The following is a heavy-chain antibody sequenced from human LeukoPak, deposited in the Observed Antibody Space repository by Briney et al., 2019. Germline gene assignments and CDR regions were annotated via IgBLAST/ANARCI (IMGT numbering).Heavy chain of an antibody. D-gene: IGHD7-27*01. CDR1: GFIFSSYS. CDR2: ISSSSSTI. CDR3: ARDGLGILYYYGMDV. V-gene: IGHV3-48*04. J-gene: IGHJ6*02. Sequence: GGSLRLSCVASGFIFSSYSMNWVRQAPGKGLEWVSYISSSSSTIYYADSVKGRFTISRDNAKNSLYLQMNSLRAEDTAVYYCARDGLGILYYYGMDVWGQGTTVTVSS.